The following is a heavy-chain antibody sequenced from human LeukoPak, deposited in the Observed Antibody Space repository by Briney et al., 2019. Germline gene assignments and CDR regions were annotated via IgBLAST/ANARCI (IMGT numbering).Heavy chain of an antibody. CDR3: ARDSHGGDFDY. CDR2: ISYDGSNK. Sequence: PGGSLRLSCAASGFTFSSYAMHWVRQAPGKGLEWVAVISYDGSNKYYADSVKGRFTISRDNSKNTLYLQMNSLRAEDTAVYYCARDSHGGDFDYWGQGTLVTVSS. D-gene: IGHD2-21*01. J-gene: IGHJ4*02. CDR1: GFTFSSYA. V-gene: IGHV3-30*04.